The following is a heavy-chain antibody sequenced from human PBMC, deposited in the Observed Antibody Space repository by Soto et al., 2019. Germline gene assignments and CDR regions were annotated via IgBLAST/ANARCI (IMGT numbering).Heavy chain of an antibody. Sequence: PGGFLRLSWAASGLTFSSYAMTWVRQAPGRGLEWVSVISGSGGNTYYADSVKGRFTISRNNSKNTLCLQMNGLRAEDTALYYCAKLHSGSYYDYWGRGTLVTVSS. CDR3: AKLHSGSYYDY. CDR1: GLTFSSYA. J-gene: IGHJ4*02. D-gene: IGHD1-26*01. CDR2: ISGSGGNT. V-gene: IGHV3-23*01.